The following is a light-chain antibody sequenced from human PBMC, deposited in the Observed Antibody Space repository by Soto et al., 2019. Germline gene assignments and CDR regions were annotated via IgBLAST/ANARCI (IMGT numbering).Light chain of an antibody. J-gene: IGKJ1*01. CDR3: QQYNSYWT. CDR2: DAS. CDR1: QTISTW. V-gene: IGKV1-5*01. Sequence: DIQVTQSPPTLTASVGDSVTITFRASQTISTWMAWYQQKPGKAPKLLIYDASSLESGVPSRFSGSGSGTEFTLTISSLQPDDFATYYCQQYNSYWTFGQGTKVDIK.